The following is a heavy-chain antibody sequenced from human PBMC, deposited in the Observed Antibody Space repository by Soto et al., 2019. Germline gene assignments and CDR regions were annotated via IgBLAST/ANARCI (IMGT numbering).Heavy chain of an antibody. CDR2: INHSGST. V-gene: IGHV4-34*01. Sequence: SETLSLTCAVYGGSFSGYYWSWIRQPPGKGLEWIGEINHSGSTNYNPSLKSRVTISVDTSKNQFSLKLSSVTAADTAVYYCARSERGYSYGDFDYWGQGTLVTVSS. D-gene: IGHD5-18*01. CDR3: ARSERGYSYGDFDY. J-gene: IGHJ4*02. CDR1: GGSFSGYY.